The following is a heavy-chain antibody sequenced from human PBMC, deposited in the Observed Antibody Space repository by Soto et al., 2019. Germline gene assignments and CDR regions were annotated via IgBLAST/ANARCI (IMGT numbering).Heavy chain of an antibody. CDR3: ARDGDDRHFFFDS. D-gene: IGHD3-3*02. V-gene: IGHV4-4*07. CDR2: IYTGGNT. CDR1: GRSMISYY. Sequence: QLQESGPGLVKPSETLSLTCNVSGRSMISYYWSWIRQPAGKGLEWIGRIYTGGNTNYNPSLRGRVTMSVDTPKSQFSLSLTSVTAADTAVYYGARDGDDRHFFFDSWGQGTLVTVSS. J-gene: IGHJ4*02.